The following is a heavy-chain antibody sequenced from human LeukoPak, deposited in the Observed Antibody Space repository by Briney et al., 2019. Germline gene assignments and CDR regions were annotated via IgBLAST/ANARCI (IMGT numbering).Heavy chain of an antibody. Sequence: PSETLSLTCAVYGGSFSGYYWSWIRQPPGKGLEWIGEINHSGSTNYNPSLKSRVTISVDTSKNQFSLKLSPVTAADTAVYYCARGRILYRYWGQGTLVTVSS. CDR3: ARGRILYRY. D-gene: IGHD2-8*01. V-gene: IGHV4-34*01. CDR1: GGSFSGYY. CDR2: INHSGST. J-gene: IGHJ4*02.